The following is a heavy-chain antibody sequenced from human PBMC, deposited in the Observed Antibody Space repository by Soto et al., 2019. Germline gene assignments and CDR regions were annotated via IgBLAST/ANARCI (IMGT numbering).Heavy chain of an antibody. D-gene: IGHD1-7*01. Sequence: LSLTCTVSGDSVSICDYYWSWIRQPPGKGLEWIGYIYYSGSTTYHPSLKSRVTISLDKSKNQFSLNLSSVTAADTAVYYCASYNWNYWFDLWGQGSLVTVSS. V-gene: IGHV4-61*08. CDR1: GDSVSICDYY. J-gene: IGHJ5*02. CDR2: IYYSGST. CDR3: ASYNWNYWFDL.